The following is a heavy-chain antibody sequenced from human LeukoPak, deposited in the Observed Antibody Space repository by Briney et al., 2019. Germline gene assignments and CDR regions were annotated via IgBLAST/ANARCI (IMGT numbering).Heavy chain of an antibody. CDR2: IYTSGST. D-gene: IGHD3-10*01. CDR1: GGSISSGSYY. Sequence: SQTLSLTCTVSGGSISSGSYYWSWIRQPAGKGLEWIGRIYTSGSTNYNPSLKSRVTISVDTSKNQSSLKLSSVTAADTAVYYCARTFYGSGTRGFDYWGQGTLVTVSS. V-gene: IGHV4-61*02. J-gene: IGHJ4*02. CDR3: ARTFYGSGTRGFDY.